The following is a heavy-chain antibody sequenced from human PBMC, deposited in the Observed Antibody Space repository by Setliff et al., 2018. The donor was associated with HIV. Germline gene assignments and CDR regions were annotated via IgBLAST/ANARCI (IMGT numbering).Heavy chain of an antibody. V-gene: IGHV4-59*11. CDR1: GDPISNHY. Sequence: PSETLSLTCNVSGDPISNHYWNWIRQPPGRGLEWIATIYNSGSSVSNPSLKSRVTISIDTSKNHFSLTLNSVTAADSAVYYCARKQRGTSAYYEYFQQWGQGTLVTV. D-gene: IGHD3-22*01. CDR3: ARKQRGTSAYYEYFQQ. J-gene: IGHJ1*01. CDR2: IYNSGSS.